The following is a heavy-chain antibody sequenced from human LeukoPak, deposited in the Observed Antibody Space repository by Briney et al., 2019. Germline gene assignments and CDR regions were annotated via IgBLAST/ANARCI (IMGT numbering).Heavy chain of an antibody. CDR3: ARDFSWGVDS. CDR1: AYSFTGYF. Sequence: ASVTVSCETSAYSFTGYFFHWIRQAPGQGLEWMGWINANSGDTNYAQQFQGRLTMTRDRSISTVYMELSRLRTDDTAVYYCARDFSWGVDSWGQGTLVTVSS. D-gene: IGHD3-10*01. V-gene: IGHV1-2*02. CDR2: INANSGDT. J-gene: IGHJ4*02.